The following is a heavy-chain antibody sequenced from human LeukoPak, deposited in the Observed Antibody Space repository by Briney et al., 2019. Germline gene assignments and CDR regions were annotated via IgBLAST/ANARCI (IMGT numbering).Heavy chain of an antibody. CDR2: INHSGST. CDR1: GGSISSSSYY. D-gene: IGHD6-13*01. Sequence: SETLSLTCTVSGGSISSSSYYWGWIRQPPGKGLEWIGEINHSGSTNYNPSLKSRVTISVDTSKNQFSLKLSSVTAADTAVYYCARDLFWIAAANTNNNAFDIWGQGTMVTVSS. J-gene: IGHJ3*02. CDR3: ARDLFWIAAANTNNNAFDI. V-gene: IGHV4-39*07.